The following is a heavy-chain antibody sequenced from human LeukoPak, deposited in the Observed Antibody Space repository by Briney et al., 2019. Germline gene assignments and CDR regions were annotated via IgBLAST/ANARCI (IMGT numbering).Heavy chain of an antibody. J-gene: IGHJ4*02. CDR2: ISYDGSNK. V-gene: IGHV3-30*18. CDR1: GFTFSSYG. CDR3: AKDLHDYVWGSYRPPVDY. D-gene: IGHD3-16*02. Sequence: GGSLRLSCAASGFTFSSYGMHWVRQAPGKGLEWVAVISYDGSNKYYADSVKGRFTISRDNSKNTLYLQMNSLRAEDTAVYYCAKDLHDYVWGSYRPPVDYWGQRTLVTVSS.